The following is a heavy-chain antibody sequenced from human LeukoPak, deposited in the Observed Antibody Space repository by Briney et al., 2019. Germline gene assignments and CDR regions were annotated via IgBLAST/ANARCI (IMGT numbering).Heavy chain of an antibody. CDR2: ISAYNGNT. Sequence: ASVKVSCKASGYTFTSYGISWVRQAPGQGLEWMGWISAYNGNTNYAQKLQGRVTMTTDTSTSTAYMELRSLRSDDTAVYYCAREGRPSSYYDFWSGYYTDYYYGMDVWGQGTTVTVSS. CDR1: GYTFTSYG. J-gene: IGHJ6*02. V-gene: IGHV1-18*01. D-gene: IGHD3-3*01. CDR3: AREGRPSSYYDFWSGYYTDYYYGMDV.